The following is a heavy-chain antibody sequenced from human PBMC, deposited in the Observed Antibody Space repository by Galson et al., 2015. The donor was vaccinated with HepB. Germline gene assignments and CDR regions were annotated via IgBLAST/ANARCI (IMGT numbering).Heavy chain of an antibody. CDR1: GFTFSTYA. CDR3: AKDYGGNSEGGYYFDY. D-gene: IGHD4-23*01. J-gene: IGHJ4*02. CDR2: ISGSGDST. V-gene: IGHV3-23*01. Sequence: SLRLSCADSGFTFSTYAMTWVRQAPRKGLEWVSSISGSGDSTHYADSVKGRFTISRDNSKNTLYLQMSSLRAEDTAVYYCAKDYGGNSEGGYYFDYWGQGSLVTVSS.